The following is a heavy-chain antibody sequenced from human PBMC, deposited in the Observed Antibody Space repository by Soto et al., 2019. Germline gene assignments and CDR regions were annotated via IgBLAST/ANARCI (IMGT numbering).Heavy chain of an antibody. Sequence: GGSLRLSCAASGFTFSSYEMNWVRQAPGKGLEWVSYISSSGSTIYYADSVKGRFTISRDNAKNSLYLQMSSLRAEDTAVYYCARDRDYYDSSGYCDYWGQGTLVTVSS. CDR3: ARDRDYYDSSGYCDY. CDR2: ISSSGSTI. V-gene: IGHV3-48*03. D-gene: IGHD3-22*01. J-gene: IGHJ4*02. CDR1: GFTFSSYE.